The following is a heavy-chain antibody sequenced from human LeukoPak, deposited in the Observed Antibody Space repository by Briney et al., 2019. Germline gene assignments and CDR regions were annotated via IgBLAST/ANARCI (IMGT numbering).Heavy chain of an antibody. Sequence: GGSLRLSCAASGFTFDDYAMHWVRQAPGKGLGWVSGISWNSGSIGYADSVKGRFTISRDNAKNSLYLQMNSLRAEDTALYYCLGTTDAFDIWGQGTMVTVST. J-gene: IGHJ3*02. CDR1: GFTFDDYA. CDR2: ISWNSGSI. V-gene: IGHV3-9*01. CDR3: LGTTDAFDI. D-gene: IGHD1-14*01.